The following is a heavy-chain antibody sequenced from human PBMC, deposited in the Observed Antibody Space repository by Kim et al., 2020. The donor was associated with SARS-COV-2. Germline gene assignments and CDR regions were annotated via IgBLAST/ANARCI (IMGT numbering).Heavy chain of an antibody. D-gene: IGHD3-22*01. V-gene: IGHV3-23*01. Sequence: GGSLRLSCAASGFTFSSYAMSWVRQAPGKGLEWVSAISGSGGSTYYADSMKGRFTISRDNSKNTLYLQMNSLRAEDTAVYYCAKDLDDSSGYLYYYGMDVWSQGTTVTVSS. J-gene: IGHJ6*02. CDR3: AKDLDDSSGYLYYYGMDV. CDR2: ISGSGGST. CDR1: GFTFSSYA.